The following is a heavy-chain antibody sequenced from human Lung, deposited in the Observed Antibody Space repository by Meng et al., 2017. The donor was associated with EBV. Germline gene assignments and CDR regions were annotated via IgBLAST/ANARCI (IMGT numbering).Heavy chain of an antibody. CDR3: AKEGPAPPDYFDS. CDR1: GFTFSYFA. J-gene: IGHJ4*02. V-gene: IGHV3-23*04. Sequence: VQRVGSGGGLVQPGGSLRLSCADSGFTFSYFAMSWIRQAPGKGLEWVSAIGVSGVTYYADAVRGRFTISRDNSKNTVYLQVNSLRAEDTAAYYCAKEGPAPPDYFDSWGQGTLVTVSS. CDR2: IGVSGVT.